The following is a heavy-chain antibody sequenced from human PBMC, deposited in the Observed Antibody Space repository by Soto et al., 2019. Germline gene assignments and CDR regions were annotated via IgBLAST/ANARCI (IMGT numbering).Heavy chain of an antibody. CDR1: GFTFSSYA. J-gene: IGHJ4*02. V-gene: IGHV3-23*01. CDR2: ISGSGGST. Sequence: EVQLLESGGGLVQPGGSLRLSCAASGFTFSSYAMSWVRHAPGKGLEWVSAISGSGGSTYYADSVKGRFTISRDNSKNTLYLQMNSLRAEDTAVYYCAKGYESVTTTFDYWGQGTLVTVSS. CDR3: AKGYESVTTTFDY. D-gene: IGHD4-17*01.